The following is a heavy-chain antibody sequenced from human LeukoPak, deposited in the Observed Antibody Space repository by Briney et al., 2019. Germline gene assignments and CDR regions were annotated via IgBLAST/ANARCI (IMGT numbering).Heavy chain of an antibody. CDR1: GGSISSGGYY. V-gene: IGHV4-31*03. Sequence: SQTLSLTCTVSGGSISSGGYYWSWIRQHPGKGLEWIGYIYYSGSTYYNPSLKSRVTISVDTSKIQFSLKLSSVTAADTAVYYCARAYLPFNYFDYWGQGTLVTVSS. J-gene: IGHJ4*02. CDR2: IYYSGST. CDR3: ARAYLPFNYFDY.